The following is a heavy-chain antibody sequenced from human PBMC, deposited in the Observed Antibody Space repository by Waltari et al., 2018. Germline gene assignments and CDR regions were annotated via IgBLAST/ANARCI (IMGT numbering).Heavy chain of an antibody. CDR1: GYTFTSYA. CDR2: INAGNGNT. D-gene: IGHD2-15*01. V-gene: IGHV1-3*03. CDR3: ARENLYCSGGSCYIDY. Sequence: QVQLVQSGAEVKKPGASVKVSCKASGYTFTSYAMHWVRQAPGQRLEWMGWINAGNGNTKYSQEFQGIVTITRDTSASTAYMELSSLRSEDMAVYYCARENLYCSGGSCYIDYWGQGTLVTVSS. J-gene: IGHJ4*02.